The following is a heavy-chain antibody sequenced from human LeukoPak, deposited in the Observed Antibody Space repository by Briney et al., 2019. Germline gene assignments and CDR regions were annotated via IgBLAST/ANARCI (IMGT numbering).Heavy chain of an antibody. CDR2: INPNSGGT. CDR3: ARSTMVRGVIDWFDP. J-gene: IGHJ5*02. D-gene: IGHD3-10*01. CDR1: GYTFTGYY. V-gene: IGHV1-2*02. Sequence: ASVKVSCKASGYTFTGYYMHWVRQAPGQGLEWMGWINPNSGGTNYAQKFQGRVTMTRDTSISTAYMELSRLRSDDTAVYYCARSTMVRGVIDWFDPWGQGTLVTVSS.